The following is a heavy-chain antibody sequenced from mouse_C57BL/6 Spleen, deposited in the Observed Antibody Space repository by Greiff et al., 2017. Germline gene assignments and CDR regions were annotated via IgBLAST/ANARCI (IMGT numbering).Heavy chain of an antibody. CDR2: IDPSDSYT. D-gene: IGHD1-2*01. CDR3: ARLGDGGWDFGG. V-gene: IGHV1-69*01. J-gene: IGHJ1*03. CDR1: GYTFTSYW. Sequence: QVQLQQSGAELVMPGASVKLSCKASGYTFTSYWMHWVKQRPGQGLEWIGEIDPSDSYTNYNQKFKGKSTLTVDKSSSTAYMQLSSLTSEDSAVYYCARLGDGGWDFGGWGTGTTVTVAS.